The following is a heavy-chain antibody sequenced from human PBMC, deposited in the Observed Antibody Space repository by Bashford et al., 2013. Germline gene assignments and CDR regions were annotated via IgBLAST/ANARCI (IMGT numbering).Heavy chain of an antibody. J-gene: IGHJ6*03. D-gene: IGHD6-19*01. CDR3: ARYSSGGHRGYYYYMDV. CDR2: INHSGST. V-gene: IGHV4-34*01. CDR1: GGSFSGYY. Sequence: SSETLSLTCAVYGGSFSGYYWSWIRQPPGKGLEWIGEINHSGSTNYNPSLKSRVTISVDTSKNQFSLKLSSVTAADTAVYYCARYSSGGHRGYYYYMDVVGQRDHGHRLL.